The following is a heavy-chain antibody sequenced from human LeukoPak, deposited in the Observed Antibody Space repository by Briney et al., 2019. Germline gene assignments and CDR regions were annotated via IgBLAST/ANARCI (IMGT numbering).Heavy chain of an antibody. CDR2: TYYRSKWYY. V-gene: IGHV6-1*01. CDR1: GDSVSSISVA. CDR3: SLARSEYHYGMDV. Sequence: SQTLSLTCALSGDSVSSISVARNWIRQSPSRGLEWLGRTYYRSKWYYEYAVSVKSRINISPDTSKNQFSLQLTSVTPEDTAVYYCSLARSEYHYGMDVWGQGTTVTVSS. J-gene: IGHJ6*02.